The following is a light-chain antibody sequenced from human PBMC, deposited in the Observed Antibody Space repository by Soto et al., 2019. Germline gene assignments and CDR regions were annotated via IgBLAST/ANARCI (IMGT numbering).Light chain of an antibody. J-gene: IGLJ1*01. CDR3: HVWDSSSDHYV. Sequence: SYELTQPHSVSVATAQTARITCGGNNIGGKSVHWYQQKPGQAPVLVVYDDSDRPPGIPDRFSGSNSGDTATLTIRRVEAGDEADYYCHVWDSSSDHYVFGTGTKVTVL. V-gene: IGLV3-21*02. CDR2: DDS. CDR1: NIGGKS.